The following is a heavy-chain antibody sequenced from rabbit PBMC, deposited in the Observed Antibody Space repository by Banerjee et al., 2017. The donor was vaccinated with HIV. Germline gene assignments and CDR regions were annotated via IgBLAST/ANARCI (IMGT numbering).Heavy chain of an antibody. CDR2: IYAGSGGST. CDR1: GFSFSSGYD. CDR3: ARSYAGKAISSLNL. D-gene: IGHD4-2*01. J-gene: IGHJ4*01. Sequence: QSLEESGGDLVKPGASLTLTCTASGFSFSSGYDMCWVRQAPGKGLEWIGYIYAGSGGSTYYASWAKGRFTISKTSSTTVTLQMTSLTAADTATYFCARSYAGKAISSLNLWGQGTLVHRL. V-gene: IGHV1S40*01.